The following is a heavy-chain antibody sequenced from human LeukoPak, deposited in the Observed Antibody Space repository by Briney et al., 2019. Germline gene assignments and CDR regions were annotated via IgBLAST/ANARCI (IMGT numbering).Heavy chain of an antibody. CDR2: ISSSSSYI. J-gene: IGHJ4*02. Sequence: GGSLRLSCAASGFTFSSYSMNWVRQAPGKGLEWVSSISSSSSYIYYADSVKGRFTISRDNAKNTLYVQMNNLRAEDTAVYYCAKRSYYDSSGYYFDYWGQGTLVTVSS. D-gene: IGHD3-22*01. CDR3: AKRSYYDSSGYYFDY. CDR1: GFTFSSYS. V-gene: IGHV3-21*04.